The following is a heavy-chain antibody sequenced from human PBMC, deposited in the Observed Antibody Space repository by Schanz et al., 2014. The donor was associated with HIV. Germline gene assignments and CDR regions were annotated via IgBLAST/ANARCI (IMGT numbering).Heavy chain of an antibody. J-gene: IGHJ4*02. CDR1: GFTFSSYG. CDR2: IWYDGSSK. Sequence: VHLEESGGGVVQPGRSLRLSCAASGFTFSSYGMHWVRQAPGKGLEWVAVIWYDGSSKYYADSVKGRFTISRDNSKNTLYLQMNSLRVEDTAVYYCARGGLQWHPEWFDYWGQGTLVSVSS. D-gene: IGHD4-4*01. CDR3: ARGGLQWHPEWFDY. V-gene: IGHV3-33*01.